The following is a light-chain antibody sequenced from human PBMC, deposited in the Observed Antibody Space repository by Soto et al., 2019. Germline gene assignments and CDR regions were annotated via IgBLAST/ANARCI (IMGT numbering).Light chain of an antibody. V-gene: IGLV2-14*01. CDR2: DVS. CDR3: SSYTTSSTPI. Sequence: QAVVTQPASVSGSPGQSITISCTGTSSDIGGYNFVSWYQQHPGKAPKLIIYDVSYRPSGVSSRFSGSKSGNTASLTISGLQAEDEADYYCSSYTTSSTPIFGGGTKLTVL. CDR1: SSDIGGYNF. J-gene: IGLJ2*01.